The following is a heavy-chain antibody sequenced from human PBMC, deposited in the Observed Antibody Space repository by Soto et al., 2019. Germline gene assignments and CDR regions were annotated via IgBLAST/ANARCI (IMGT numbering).Heavy chain of an antibody. Sequence: QLQLQESGSGLVKPSQTLSLTCAVSGGSISSGGYSWYWIRQPQGKGLEWIGYVYHSGSTYYNPSLKSRGTLSVDRSKNQFSLKLTSVTAADTAVYYCASGRPTALDYWCQGTRVTVSS. D-gene: IGHD1-26*01. CDR2: VYHSGST. J-gene: IGHJ4*02. V-gene: IGHV4-30-2*01. CDR3: ASGRPTALDY. CDR1: GGSISSGGYS.